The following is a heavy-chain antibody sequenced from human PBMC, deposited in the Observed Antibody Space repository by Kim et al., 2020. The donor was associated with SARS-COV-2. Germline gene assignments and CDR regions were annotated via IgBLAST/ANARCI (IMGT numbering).Heavy chain of an antibody. V-gene: IGHV5-10-1*01. D-gene: IGHD6-19*01. CDR1: GYSFTSYW. J-gene: IGHJ4*02. CDR3: ARHEGGVAGAHGDGRWQFDY. CDR2: IDPSDSYT. Sequence: GESLKISCKGSGYSFTSYWISWVRQMPGKGLEWMGRIDPSDSYTNYSPSFQGHVTISADKSISTAYLQWSSLKASDTAMYYCARHEGGVAGAHGDGRWQFDYCGQGTLVTVSS.